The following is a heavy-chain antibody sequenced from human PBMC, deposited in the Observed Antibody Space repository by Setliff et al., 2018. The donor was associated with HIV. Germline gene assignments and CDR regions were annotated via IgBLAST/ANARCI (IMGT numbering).Heavy chain of an antibody. V-gene: IGHV3-48*03. CDR2: ISSTGYTI. D-gene: IGHD3-22*01. Sequence: LSLSCAASGFTFNTAWMNWVRQAPGKGPEWVSCISSTGYTIYYADSVKGRFTISRDNAKNSLYLQMNSLRGEDTAVYYCAGSRGYFVKADWGQGTLVTVSS. J-gene: IGHJ4*02. CDR1: GFTFNTAW. CDR3: AGSRGYFVKAD.